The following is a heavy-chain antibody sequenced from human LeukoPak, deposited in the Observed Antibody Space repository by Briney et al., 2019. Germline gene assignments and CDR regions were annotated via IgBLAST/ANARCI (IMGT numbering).Heavy chain of an antibody. Sequence: GGSLRLSCAASGFTFDDYGMSWVRQAPGKGLEWVSGINWNGGSTGYADSVKGRFTISRDNAKNSLYLQMNSLRAEDTAVYYCARDEDDSSGYAHFDYWGQGTLVTVSS. D-gene: IGHD3-22*01. CDR3: ARDEDDSSGYAHFDY. CDR1: GFTFDDYG. V-gene: IGHV3-20*04. CDR2: INWNGGST. J-gene: IGHJ4*02.